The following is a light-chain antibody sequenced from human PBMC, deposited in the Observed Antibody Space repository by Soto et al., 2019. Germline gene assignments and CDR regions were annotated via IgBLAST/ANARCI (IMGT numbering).Light chain of an antibody. CDR1: QSVSSN. CDR3: QHYNNWSWT. Sequence: ELVMTQSPATLSVSPGERATLSCRASQSVSSNLAWYQQKPGQAPRLLIYGASTRATGFPARFSGSGSGTEFTLTISSLQSEDFAVYYCQHYNNWSWTFGQGTKVEIK. CDR2: GAS. J-gene: IGKJ1*01. V-gene: IGKV3-15*01.